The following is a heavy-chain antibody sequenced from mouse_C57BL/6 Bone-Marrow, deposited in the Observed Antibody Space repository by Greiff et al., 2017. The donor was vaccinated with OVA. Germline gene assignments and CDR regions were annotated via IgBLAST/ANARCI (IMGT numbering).Heavy chain of an antibody. CDR3: ARRYYGSSPLDD. CDR1: GYTFTSYW. D-gene: IGHD1-1*01. CDR2: IDPSDSCT. J-gene: IGHJ2*01. Sequence: QVQLQQPGAELVKPGASVKLSCKASGYTFTSYWMQWVKQRPGQGLEWIGEIDPSDSCTNYNQKFKGKATLTVDTSASTAYMQLSSLTSEDSAVYYCARRYYGSSPLDDWGQGTTLTVSS. V-gene: IGHV1-50*01.